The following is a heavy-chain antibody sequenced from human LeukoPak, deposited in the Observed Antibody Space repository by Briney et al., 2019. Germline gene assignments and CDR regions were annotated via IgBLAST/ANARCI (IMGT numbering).Heavy chain of an antibody. V-gene: IGHV1-18*01. CDR2: ISAYNGNT. Sequence: ASVKVSCKASGYTFTSYGISWVRQAPGQGLEWMGWISAYNGNTNYAQKLQGRVTMTTDTSTSTAYMELRSLRSDDTAVYYCASGGARAPGSCVPFDYWGQGTLVTVSS. D-gene: IGHD1-26*01. CDR3: ASGGARAPGSCVPFDY. J-gene: IGHJ4*02. CDR1: GYTFTSYG.